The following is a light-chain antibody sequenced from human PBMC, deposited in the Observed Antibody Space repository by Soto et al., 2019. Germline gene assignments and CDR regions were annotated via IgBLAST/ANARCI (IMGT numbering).Light chain of an antibody. Sequence: QLVLTQSPSASASLGASVKLTCTLSGGHSSYTIAWHQQQPEKGPRYLMTLNSDGSHSKGDGIPDRFSGSSSGAERYLSISGLQSEDEADYYCQTWGTGIEVFGGGTKLTVL. V-gene: IGLV4-69*01. CDR1: GGHSSYT. CDR3: QTWGTGIEV. CDR2: LNSDGSH. J-gene: IGLJ3*02.